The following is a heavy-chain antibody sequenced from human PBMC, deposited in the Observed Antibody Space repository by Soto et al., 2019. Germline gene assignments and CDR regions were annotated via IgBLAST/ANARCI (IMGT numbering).Heavy chain of an antibody. D-gene: IGHD2-8*01. CDR2: IYPGDSDT. CDR1: RYNFTNYW. J-gene: IGHJ6*02. V-gene: IGHV5-51*01. CDR3: ARHSPYCSDGVCYIYDYYYGMDV. Sequence: PGESLKISCKGSRYNFTNYWIGWVRQMPGKGLEWMGIIYPGDSDTRYSPSFQGQVTISADKSISTAYLQWSSLKASDTAMYYCARHSPYCSDGVCYIYDYYYGMDVWGQGTTDTVSS.